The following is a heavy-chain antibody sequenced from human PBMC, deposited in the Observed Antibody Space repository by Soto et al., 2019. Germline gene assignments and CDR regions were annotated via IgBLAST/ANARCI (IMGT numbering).Heavy chain of an antibody. CDR1: GFTFSSYA. CDR3: AKSTFGSSWIFDY. Sequence: EVQLLESGGGLVQPGGSLRLSCAASGFTFSSYAMSWVRQAPGKGLEWVSAISGSGGSTYYADSVKGRFTISRDNSKNTLYLRMNSLRAEDTAVYYCAKSTFGSSWIFDYWGQGTLVTVSS. V-gene: IGHV3-23*01. D-gene: IGHD6-13*01. CDR2: ISGSGGST. J-gene: IGHJ4*02.